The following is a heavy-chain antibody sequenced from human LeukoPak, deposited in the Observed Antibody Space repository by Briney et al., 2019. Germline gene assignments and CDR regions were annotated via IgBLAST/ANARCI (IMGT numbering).Heavy chain of an antibody. CDR2: ISAYNGNT. V-gene: IGHV1-18*04. CDR3: ARDRLWGEDDAFDI. D-gene: IGHD3-16*01. CDR1: GYTFTGYY. J-gene: IGHJ3*02. Sequence: GASVKVSCKASGYTFTGYYLHWVRQAPGQGLEWMGWISAYNGNTNYAQKLQGRVTMTTDTSTSTAYMDLRSLRSDDTAVYYCARDRLWGEDDAFDIWGQGTMVTVSS.